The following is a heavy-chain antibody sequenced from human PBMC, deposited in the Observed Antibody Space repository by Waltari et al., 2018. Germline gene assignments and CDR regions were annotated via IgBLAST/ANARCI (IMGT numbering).Heavy chain of an antibody. CDR3: ALAARQTPPDY. J-gene: IGHJ4*02. Sequence: EVQLVQSGAEVKKPGESLKISCKGSGYSFTSYWIGWVRQMPGKGLEWMGIIYPGDTDYRTSPSFQVPVTIAADKSISSAYLRGSSLKASDIAMYSCALAARQTPPDYWGQGTLVTVSS. CDR2: IYPGDTDY. V-gene: IGHV5-51*01. CDR1: GYSFTSYW. D-gene: IGHD6-6*01.